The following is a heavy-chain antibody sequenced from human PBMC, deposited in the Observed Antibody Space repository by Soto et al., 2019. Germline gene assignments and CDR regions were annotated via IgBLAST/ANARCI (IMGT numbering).Heavy chain of an antibody. V-gene: IGHV4-30-2*01. J-gene: IGHJ4*02. Sequence: TLSLTCAVSGGSISSGGYSWSWIRQPPGKGLEWIGYIYHSGSTYYNPSLKSRVTISVDRSKNQFSLKLSSVTAADTAAYYCARGRYYFDYWGQGTLVTVSS. D-gene: IGHD3-16*02. CDR3: ARGRYYFDY. CDR1: GGSISSGGYS. CDR2: IYHSGST.